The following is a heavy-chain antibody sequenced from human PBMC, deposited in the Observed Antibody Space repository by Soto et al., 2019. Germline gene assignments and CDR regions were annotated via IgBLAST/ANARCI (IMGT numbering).Heavy chain of an antibody. CDR3: AKPEQWLVSSYSHGMDV. CDR1: GVSVRSKY. CDR2: IQSGGPT. D-gene: IGHD6-19*01. J-gene: IGHJ6*02. Sequence: PGGCLGLCCAASGVSVRSKYISGVLQAPGKGLEWVSLIQSGGPTYYADSVKGRFTISRDNSKNTLYLQMNSLRAEDTAVYYCAKPEQWLVSSYSHGMDVSGQRPTVTVSS. V-gene: IGHV3-66*02.